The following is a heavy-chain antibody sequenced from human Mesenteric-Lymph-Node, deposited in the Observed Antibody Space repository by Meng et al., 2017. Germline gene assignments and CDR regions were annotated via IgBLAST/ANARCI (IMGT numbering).Heavy chain of an antibody. D-gene: IGHD3-22*01. CDR1: VGSISSSNW. CDR2: TSHSGST. CDR3: ASSDYYRSDY. Sequence: QVQPTTSGPGLVRPSGTLSLTCAVSVGSISSSNWWSWVRQPPGKGLEWIGETSHSGSTNYSPSLKSRVTISLDKSKNQLSLKLNSVTAADTAVYYCASSDYYRSDYWGQGTLVTVSS. J-gene: IGHJ4*02. V-gene: IGHV4-4*02.